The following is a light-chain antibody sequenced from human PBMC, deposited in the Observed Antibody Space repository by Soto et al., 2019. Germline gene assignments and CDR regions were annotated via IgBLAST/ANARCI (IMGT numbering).Light chain of an antibody. CDR2: DAS. V-gene: IGKV3-11*01. J-gene: IGKJ3*01. CDR1: RSVTDY. CDR3: QQRDDWAFT. Sequence: EIVLTQSPATLSLSPGEGATLSCRASRSVTDYLGWYQQRPGQPPRLLIYDASKRAAGVPPRFSGSGFGTDFTLTISSLEPEDFAVYFCQQRDDWAFTFGPGTKVDI.